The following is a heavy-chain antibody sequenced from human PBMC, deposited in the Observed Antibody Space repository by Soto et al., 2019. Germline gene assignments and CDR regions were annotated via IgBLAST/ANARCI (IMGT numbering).Heavy chain of an antibody. CDR3: ATSSRKHCRGGTCYDDWFDP. CDR1: GAIFRKYF. Sequence: SVTVSRKPSGAIFRKYFISWAGQAPGQGLEWMGGIIPILGTLNYAQKFQARLTITADESTSTASMELSTLRSDDKAAYYCATSSRKHCRGGTCYDDWFDPWGQGTLVTVSS. J-gene: IGHJ5*02. V-gene: IGHV1-69*13. CDR2: IIPILGTL. D-gene: IGHD2-15*01.